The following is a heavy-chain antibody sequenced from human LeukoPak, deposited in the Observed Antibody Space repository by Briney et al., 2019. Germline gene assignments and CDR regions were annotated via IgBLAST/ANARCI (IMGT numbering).Heavy chain of an antibody. J-gene: IGHJ4*02. CDR3: ARVLAESGYSDYLDL. D-gene: IGHD3-3*01. Sequence: GGSLSLSCAASGLTVSSHYMTWVRQAPGKGLEWVSDLYSDGTTYYGGSVKGRFTISRDNSKNTLYLHMYRLRADDTAVYYCARVLAESGYSDYLDLWGQGTPVTVSS. V-gene: IGHV3-53*01. CDR2: LYSDGTT. CDR1: GLTVSSHY.